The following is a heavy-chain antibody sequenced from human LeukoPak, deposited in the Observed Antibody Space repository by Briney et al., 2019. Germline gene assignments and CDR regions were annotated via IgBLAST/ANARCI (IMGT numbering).Heavy chain of an antibody. J-gene: IGHJ4*02. CDR2: ISYDGSNK. CDR1: GFTFSSYA. CDR3: ARDTHDSSGCFDY. Sequence: GGSLRLSCAASGFTFSSYAMHWVRQAPGKGLEWVAVISYDGSNKYYADSVKGRFTISRDNSKNTLYLQMNSLRAEDTAVYYCARDTHDSSGCFDYWGQGALVTVSS. V-gene: IGHV3-30-3*01. D-gene: IGHD3-22*01.